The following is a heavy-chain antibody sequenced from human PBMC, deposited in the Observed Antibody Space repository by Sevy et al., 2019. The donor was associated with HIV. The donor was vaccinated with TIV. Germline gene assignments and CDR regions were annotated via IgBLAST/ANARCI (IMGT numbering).Heavy chain of an antibody. J-gene: IGHJ6*02. Sequence: GGSLRLSCVVSGFTFTTSGMHWVRQAPGKGLEWVAVISYHGRDKFYADSVKGRFTISRDNSDNILYLHMNSLRSEDTAVYYCAKDFTGYNGMGVWGQGTMVTVSS. CDR2: ISYHGRDK. D-gene: IGHD3-9*01. CDR1: GFTFTTSG. CDR3: AKDFTGYNGMGV. V-gene: IGHV3-30*18.